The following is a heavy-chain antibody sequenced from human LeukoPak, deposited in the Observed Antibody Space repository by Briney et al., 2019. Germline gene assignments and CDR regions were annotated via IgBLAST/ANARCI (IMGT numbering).Heavy chain of an antibody. D-gene: IGHD3-10*01. CDR1: GFTFGDYA. CDR3: TRDHTMVRGVIITSLSYFDY. CDR2: IRSKAYGGTT. Sequence: PGGSLRLSCTASGFTFGDYAMSWVRQAPGKGLEWVGFIRSKAYGGTTEYAASVKGRFTTSRDDSKSIAYLQMNSLKTEDTAVYYCTRDHTMVRGVIITSLSYFDYWGQGTLVTVSS. J-gene: IGHJ4*02. V-gene: IGHV3-49*04.